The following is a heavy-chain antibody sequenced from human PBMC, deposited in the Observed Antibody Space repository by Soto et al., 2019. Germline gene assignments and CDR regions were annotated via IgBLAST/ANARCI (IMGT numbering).Heavy chain of an antibody. CDR2: IIPIFGTA. CDR1: GGTFSSYA. CDR3: ARGARIYCGSGIYYWSGDY. D-gene: IGHD3-10*01. V-gene: IGHV1-69*01. Sequence: QVQLVQSGAEVKKPGSSVKVSCKASGGTFSSYAISWVRQAPGQGLEWMGGIIPIFGTANYAQKFQGRVTITADESTSTAFMELSSLRSEDTSVYYCARGARIYCGSGIYYWSGDYWGQGTLVTVSS. J-gene: IGHJ4*02.